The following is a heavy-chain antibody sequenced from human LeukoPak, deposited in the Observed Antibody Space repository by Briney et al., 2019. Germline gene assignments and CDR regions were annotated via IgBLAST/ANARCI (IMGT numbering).Heavy chain of an antibody. J-gene: IGHJ6*02. D-gene: IGHD2-15*01. CDR1: GFTFSNYA. Sequence: GGSLRLSCAASGFTFSNYAMPWVRQAPGKGLEWVSAISGRGDSTFYADSVKGRFTISRDNSKNTLYLQMNSLRAEDTAVYYCARDQYCSGGSCYGAAYYYYYGMDVWGQGTTVTVSS. CDR2: ISGRGDST. V-gene: IGHV3-23*01. CDR3: ARDQYCSGGSCYGAAYYYYYGMDV.